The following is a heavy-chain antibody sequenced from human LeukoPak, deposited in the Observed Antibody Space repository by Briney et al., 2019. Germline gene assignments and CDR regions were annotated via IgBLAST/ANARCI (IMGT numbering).Heavy chain of an antibody. J-gene: IGHJ4*02. CDR3: ATSNSNGLSLFDY. V-gene: IGHV3-72*01. D-gene: IGHD5-18*01. CDR2: IRNKVNSYTT. CDR1: GFTSSDHY. Sequence: GGSPRLSCVVSGFTSSDHYIDWARQAPGKGLEWVGRIRNKVNSYTTEYAAPVKDRFTISRDDSKNSVWLQMNSLKTEDSALYYCATSNSNGLSLFDYWGQGTLVTVSS.